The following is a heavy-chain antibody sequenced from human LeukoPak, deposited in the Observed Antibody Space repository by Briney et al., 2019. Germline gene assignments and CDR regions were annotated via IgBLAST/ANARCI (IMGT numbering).Heavy chain of an antibody. D-gene: IGHD3-10*02. CDR2: ISSSGSTI. CDR3: AELGITMIGGV. CDR1: GFTFSSYE. V-gene: IGHV3-48*03. J-gene: IGHJ6*04. Sequence: GGSLRLSCAASGFTFSSYEMNWVRQAPGKGLEWVSYISSSGSTIYYADSVKGRFTISRDNAKNSLYLQMNSLRAEDTAVYYCAELGITMIGGVWGKGTRVTISS.